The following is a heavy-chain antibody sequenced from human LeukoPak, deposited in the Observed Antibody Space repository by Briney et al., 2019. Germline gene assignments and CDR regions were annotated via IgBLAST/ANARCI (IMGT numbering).Heavy chain of an antibody. CDR3: ARGPLLRFLEWLFDLGGDY. J-gene: IGHJ4*02. CDR1: GYTFTGYY. D-gene: IGHD3-3*01. CDR2: NNPNSGGT. Sequence: ASVKVSCKASGYTFTGYYMHWVRQAPGQGLEWMGWNNPNSGGTNYAQKFQGRVTMTRDTSISTAYMELSRLRSDDTAVYYCARGPLLRFLEWLFDLGGDYWGQGTLVTVSS. V-gene: IGHV1-2*02.